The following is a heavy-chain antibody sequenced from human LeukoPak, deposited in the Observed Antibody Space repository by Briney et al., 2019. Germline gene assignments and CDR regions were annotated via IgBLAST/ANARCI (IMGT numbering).Heavy chain of an antibody. Sequence: GGSLRLSCAASGITFSSYAMSWVRQAPGKGLEWVSGISGSGGCTYYADSVKGRFTNSRDNSKNTLYLQMNSLRAEDTAVYYCAKGIGELSVYGMDVWGQGTTVTVSS. D-gene: IGHD3-10*01. CDR2: ISGSGGCT. J-gene: IGHJ6*02. V-gene: IGHV3-23*01. CDR1: GITFSSYA. CDR3: AKGIGELSVYGMDV.